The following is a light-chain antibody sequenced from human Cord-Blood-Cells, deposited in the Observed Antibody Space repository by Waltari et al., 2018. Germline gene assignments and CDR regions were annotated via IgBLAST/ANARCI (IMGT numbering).Light chain of an antibody. Sequence: QSALTQPASVSGSPGQSITISCTGTSSDVGGYNYVSWYQQHPGKAPKLIIYDFSNRPSGVSNRFSGSNSGNTASLTISGLQAEDEADYYCSSYTSSSTLVFGGGTKLTVL. CDR3: SSYTSSSTLV. CDR1: SSDVGGYNY. J-gene: IGLJ3*02. V-gene: IGLV2-14*03. CDR2: DFS.